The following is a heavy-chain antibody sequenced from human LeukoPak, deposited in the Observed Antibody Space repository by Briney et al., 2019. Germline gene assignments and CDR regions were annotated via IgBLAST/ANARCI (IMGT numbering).Heavy chain of an antibody. CDR1: GFTFTGYY. J-gene: IGHJ5*02. V-gene: IGHV1-2*02. D-gene: IGHD3-10*01. CDR2: SDPNSGDT. Sequence: ASVKVSCKTSGFTFTGYYFHWVRQAPGQGLEWMGWSDPNSGDTNYAQKFQGRVTMTRDTSTSTAYMELRSLRSDDTAVYYCARLSLEYYYGSGGYYNYWFDPWGQGTLVTVSS. CDR3: ARLSLEYYYGSGGYYNYWFDP.